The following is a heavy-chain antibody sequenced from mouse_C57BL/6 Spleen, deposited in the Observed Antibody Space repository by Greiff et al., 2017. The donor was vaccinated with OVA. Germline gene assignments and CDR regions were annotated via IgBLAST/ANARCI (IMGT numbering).Heavy chain of an antibody. J-gene: IGHJ3*01. CDR3: ARASAGLYGSSSWCAY. Sequence: QVQLQQSGAELVRSGTSVKVSCKASGYAFTNYLIEWVKQRPGQGLEWIGVINPGSGGTNYNEKFKGKATLTADKSSSTAYMQLSSLTSEDSAVYFCARASAGLYGSSSWCAYWGRVTLVTVSA. CDR2: INPGSGGT. CDR1: GYAFTNYL. D-gene: IGHD1-1*01. V-gene: IGHV1-54*01.